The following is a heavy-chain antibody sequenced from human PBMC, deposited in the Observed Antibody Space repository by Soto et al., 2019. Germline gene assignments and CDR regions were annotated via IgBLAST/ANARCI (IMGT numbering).Heavy chain of an antibody. V-gene: IGHV4-61*01. J-gene: IGHJ4*02. CDR2: IYYSGST. D-gene: IGHD4-17*01. Sequence: PSETLSLTCTVSGGSVSSGSYYWSWIRQPPGKGLEWIGYIYYSGSTNYNPSLKSRVTISVDTSKNQFSLKLSSVTAADTAVYYCATYGDYVFDYWGQGTLVTVSS. CDR3: ATYGDYVFDY. CDR1: GGSVSSGSYY.